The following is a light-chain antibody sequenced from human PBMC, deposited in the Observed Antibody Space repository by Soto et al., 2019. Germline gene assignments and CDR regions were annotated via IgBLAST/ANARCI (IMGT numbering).Light chain of an antibody. V-gene: IGKV3-20*01. J-gene: IGKJ2*01. CDR1: QTVSNIY. Sequence: EILLTQPPGTLSLSPGDRATLSCRASQTVSNIYLVWYQQRPGQAPRLLIYETSIRASGIPDRFSGSGSGTDFTLTISRLEPEDFAVYWCQQFGTSPYTFGQGTKVEIK. CDR3: QQFGTSPYT. CDR2: ETS.